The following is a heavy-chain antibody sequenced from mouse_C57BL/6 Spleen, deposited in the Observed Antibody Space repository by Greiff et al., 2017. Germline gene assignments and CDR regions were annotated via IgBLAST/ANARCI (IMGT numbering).Heavy chain of an antibody. Sequence: VQLQQPGAELVKPGASVKLSCKASGYTFTSYWMHWVKQRPGRGLEWIGRIDPNSGGTKYNEKFKSKAPMTVDKPSSTAYMELSTLTSENSAVYYFTRSMWAATPGEFAYWGQGTLVTVSA. J-gene: IGHJ3*01. V-gene: IGHV1-72*01. CDR1: GYTFTSYW. CDR2: IDPNSGGT. D-gene: IGHD4-1*01. CDR3: TRSMWAATPGEFAY.